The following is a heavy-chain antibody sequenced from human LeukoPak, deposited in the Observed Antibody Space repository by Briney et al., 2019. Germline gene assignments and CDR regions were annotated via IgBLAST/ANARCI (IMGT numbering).Heavy chain of an antibody. CDR1: VSTFTGYY. D-gene: IGHD5-18*01. V-gene: IGHV1-2*02. J-gene: IGHJ4*02. CDR3: ARDGYFGFTYSWHSDY. Sequence: ASVKVSCKASVSTFTGYYMHWVRQAPGQGLEWMGWINPNSGATNYAQKFQGRVTMTRDTSISTAYMELTSLRSDDTAVYYCARDGYFGFTYSWHSDYWGQGALVTVSS. CDR2: INPNSGAT.